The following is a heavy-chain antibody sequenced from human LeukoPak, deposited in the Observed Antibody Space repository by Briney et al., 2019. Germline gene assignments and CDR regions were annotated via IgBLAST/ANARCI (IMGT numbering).Heavy chain of an antibody. CDR2: VHHSADT. CDR1: GYSISSGYY. V-gene: IGHV4-38-2*01. J-gene: IGHJ5*02. Sequence: SKTLSLTCAVSGYSISSGYYWGWIQQPPGKGLEYIGSVHHSADTYYNPSLKSRVTMSIDTSKNQFSLKLNSVTAADTAVYYCARYGHWFDPWGQGTLVTVSS. CDR3: ARYGHWFDP. D-gene: IGHD3-10*01.